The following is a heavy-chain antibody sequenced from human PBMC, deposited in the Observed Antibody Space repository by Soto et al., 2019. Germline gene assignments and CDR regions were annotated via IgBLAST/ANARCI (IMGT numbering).Heavy chain of an antibody. CDR3: AKEAYDSSGYYQVFDY. J-gene: IGHJ4*02. CDR2: ISGSGGST. V-gene: IGHV3-23*01. CDR1: GFTFSSYA. D-gene: IGHD3-22*01. Sequence: GGSLRLSCAASGFTFSSYAMSWVRQAPGKGLEWVSAISGSGGSTYYADSVKGRFTISRDNSKNTLYLQMNSLRAEDTAVYYCAKEAYDSSGYYQVFDYWGEGTLVTVST.